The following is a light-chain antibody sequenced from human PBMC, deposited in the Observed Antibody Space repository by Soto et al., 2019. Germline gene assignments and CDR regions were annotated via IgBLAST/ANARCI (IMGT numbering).Light chain of an antibody. J-gene: IGKJ5*01. CDR2: AAS. V-gene: IGKV1-39*01. CDR1: QSISSY. Sequence: DIQMTQSPSSLSASVGDRVTITFQASQSISSYLNWYQQKPGKAPKLLIYAASSLQGGVPSRFSGSGSGTDFTLTISSLQPEDFATYYCQQSYSTPITFGQGTRLEIK. CDR3: QQSYSTPIT.